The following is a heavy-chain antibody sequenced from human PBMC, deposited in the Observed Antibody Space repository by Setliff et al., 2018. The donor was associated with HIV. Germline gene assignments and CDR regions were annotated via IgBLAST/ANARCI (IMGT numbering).Heavy chain of an antibody. CDR1: GFTLRNYV. CDR3: AREGASSGHAKVPDWFDP. J-gene: IGHJ5*02. Sequence: GSLRLSCGASGFTLRNYVMHWIRQAPGKAMEWVAVQATDETVKNYADSGKGRFIISRDDSMNTLYLQMNSLRVEDTAVYYCAREGASSGHAKVPDWFDPWGQGTLVTVSS. D-gene: IGHD6-19*01. V-gene: IGHV3-30*03. CDR2: QATDETVK.